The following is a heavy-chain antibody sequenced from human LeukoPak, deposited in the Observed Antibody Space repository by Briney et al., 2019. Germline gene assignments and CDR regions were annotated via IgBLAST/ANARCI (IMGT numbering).Heavy chain of an antibody. CDR2: ISGSGGST. D-gene: IGHD2-15*01. J-gene: IGHJ1*01. CDR1: GFTFGDYS. V-gene: IGHV3-23*01. Sequence: PGGSLRLSCTTSGFTFGDYSVSWFRQAPGKGLEWVSAISGSGGSTYYADSVKGRFTISRDNSKNTLHLQMNSLRAEDTAVYYCITPQNWDIVVVVAATIPQLQHWGQGTLVTVSS. CDR3: ITPQNWDIVVVVAATIPQLQH.